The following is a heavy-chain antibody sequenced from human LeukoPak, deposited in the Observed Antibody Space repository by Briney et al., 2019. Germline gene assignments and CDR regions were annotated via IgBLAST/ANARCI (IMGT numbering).Heavy chain of an antibody. V-gene: IGHV1-69*04. J-gene: IGHJ4*02. CDR3: ASRRYYYDSSGFYLGY. CDR2: IIPILGIA. CDR1: GGTFSSYA. D-gene: IGHD3-22*01. Sequence: VASVKVSCKASGGTFSSYAISWVRQAPGQGLEWMGRIIPILGIANYAQKFQGRVTITADKSTSTAYMELSSLRSEDTAVYYCASRRYYYDSSGFYLGYWGQGTLVTVSS.